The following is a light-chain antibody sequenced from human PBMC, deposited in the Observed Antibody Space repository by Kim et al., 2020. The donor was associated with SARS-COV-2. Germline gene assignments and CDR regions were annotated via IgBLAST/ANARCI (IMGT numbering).Light chain of an antibody. V-gene: IGKV1-5*03. CDR1: NSINRW. J-gene: IGKJ1*01. Sequence: ASVGVTVTCTGRAGNSINRWLAWYKQQPGNAPILLIYQASKLESGVTSRCSGSGSETEFTLTVSSLQPDDFESCYCQQYDSYPCTFGQGTKVDIK. CDR2: QAS. CDR3: QQYDSYPCT.